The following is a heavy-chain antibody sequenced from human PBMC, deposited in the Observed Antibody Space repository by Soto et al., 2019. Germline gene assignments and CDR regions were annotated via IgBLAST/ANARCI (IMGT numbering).Heavy chain of an antibody. CDR2: INHSGST. V-gene: IGHV4-34*01. Sequence: PSETLSLTCAVYGGSFSGYYWTWIRQPPGTGLEWIGEINHSGSTNYNPSLKSRVTISVDTSKNQFSLKLTSVTAADTAVYYCARDKITGLFDYWGQGTLVPVS. D-gene: IGHD2-8*02. CDR3: ARDKITGLFDY. J-gene: IGHJ4*02. CDR1: GGSFSGYY.